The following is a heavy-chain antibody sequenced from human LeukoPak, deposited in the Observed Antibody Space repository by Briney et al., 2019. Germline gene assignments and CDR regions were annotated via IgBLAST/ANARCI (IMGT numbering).Heavy chain of an antibody. CDR3: ARAYYYDSSGPPDY. CDR1: GGSIRGYY. CDR2: INHSGST. D-gene: IGHD3-22*01. Sequence: SETLSLTCNVSGGSIRGYYWSWIRQPPGKGLEWIGEINHSGSTNYNPSLKSRVTISVDTSKNQFSLKLSSVTAADTAVYYCARAYYYDSSGPPDYWGQGTLVTVSS. V-gene: IGHV4-34*01. J-gene: IGHJ4*02.